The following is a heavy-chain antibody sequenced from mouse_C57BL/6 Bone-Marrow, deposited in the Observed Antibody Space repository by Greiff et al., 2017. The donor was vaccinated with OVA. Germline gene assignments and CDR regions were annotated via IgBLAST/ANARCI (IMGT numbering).Heavy chain of an antibody. CDR1: GFNIKDDY. J-gene: IGHJ4*01. D-gene: IGHD1-1*02. CDR2: IDPENGDT. CDR3: TTYGGPYAMDY. Sequence: EVKLQESGAELVRPGASVKLSCTASGFNIKDDYMHWVKQRPEQGLEWIGWIDPENGDTVYASKFQGQATITADTSSNTAYLQLSSLTSEDTAVYYCTTYGGPYAMDYWGQGTSVTVSS. V-gene: IGHV14-4*01.